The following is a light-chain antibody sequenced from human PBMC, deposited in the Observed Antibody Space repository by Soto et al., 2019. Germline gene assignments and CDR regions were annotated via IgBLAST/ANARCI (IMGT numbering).Light chain of an antibody. CDR2: QGY. J-gene: IGLJ1*01. Sequence: QSGLTQPASVSGCPRKTITISCTGTSSDVGKYNLVSWYQQHPGKAPKVMILQGYKRPSGVSNRFSGSKFGNTPSLTISGLQAEDEAEYYCCAYASTYTYVFGTWTKVTVL. CDR1: SSDVGKYNL. V-gene: IGLV2-23*01. CDR3: CAYASTYTYV.